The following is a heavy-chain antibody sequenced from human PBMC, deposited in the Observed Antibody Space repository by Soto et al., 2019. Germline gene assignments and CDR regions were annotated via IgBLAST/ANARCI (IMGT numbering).Heavy chain of an antibody. D-gene: IGHD2-15*01. CDR3: ARRQSSPWFDP. Sequence: SETLSLTCAVYGGSFSGYYWSWIRQPPGKGLEWIGNIYYSGSTYYNPSLKSRVTISVDTSKNQFSLKLNSLTAADTAVYYCARRQSSPWFDPWGQGTLVTVSS. V-gene: IGHV4-34*01. J-gene: IGHJ5*02. CDR1: GGSFSGYY. CDR2: IYYSGST.